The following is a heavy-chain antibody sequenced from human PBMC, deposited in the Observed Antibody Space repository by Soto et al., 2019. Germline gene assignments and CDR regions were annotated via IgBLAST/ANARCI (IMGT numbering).Heavy chain of an antibody. CDR3: ARSHGLY. CDR2: ISYSGST. J-gene: IGHJ4*02. V-gene: IGHV4-59*01. Sequence: QVQLQESGPGLVKPSETLSLTCTVSGGSISSYYYWTWIRQPPGKGLEWIGYISYSGSTKYNPSLKSRVTISMDSSKIQFSLKLSSVTAADTAVYFCARSHGLYWGQGALVTVSS. CDR1: GGSISSYY.